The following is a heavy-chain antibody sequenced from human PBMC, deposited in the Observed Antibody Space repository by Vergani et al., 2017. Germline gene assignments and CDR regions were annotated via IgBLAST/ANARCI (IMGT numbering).Heavy chain of an antibody. J-gene: IGHJ4*02. V-gene: IGHV4-61*02. CDR2: IHTSGST. D-gene: IGHD2-15*01. CDR3: ARGSCLGGSCYKHLFDY. Sequence: QVQLQESGPGLVKPSQTLSLTCTVSGSSINSHNYYWSWIRQPAGKGLEWIGRIHTSGSTNYNPSLKSRVTMSEDTSKNQFSLNLTSVTAADTAVYFCARGSCLGGSCYKHLFDYWGQGILVTVSS. CDR1: GSSINSHNYY.